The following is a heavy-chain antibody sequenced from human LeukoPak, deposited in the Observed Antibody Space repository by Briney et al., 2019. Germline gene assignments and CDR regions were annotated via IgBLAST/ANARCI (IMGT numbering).Heavy chain of an antibody. CDR3: ARYIVSHPHDAFDI. D-gene: IGHD2-21*01. J-gene: IGHJ3*02. Sequence: SETLSLTCTVSGGSISSSSYYWGWIRQPPGKGLEWIGSIYYSGSTYYNPSLKSRVTISVDTSKKQFSLKLSSVTAADTAFYYCARYIVSHPHDAFDIWGQGTMVTVSS. V-gene: IGHV4-39*07. CDR2: IYYSGST. CDR1: GGSISSSSYY.